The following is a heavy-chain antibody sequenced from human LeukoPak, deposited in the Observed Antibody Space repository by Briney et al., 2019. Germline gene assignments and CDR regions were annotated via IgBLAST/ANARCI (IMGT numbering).Heavy chain of an antibody. V-gene: IGHV3-74*01. CDR2: IESDGST. CDR1: GFTLSSHW. Sequence: PAGSLRLSCAASGFTLSSHWMHWVRQAPGKGLVCVSRIESDGSTAYADSVKGRFIISRDNAKNTLYLQMNSLRAEDTAVYYCARDGRGPDYWGQGTLVTVSS. J-gene: IGHJ4*02. CDR3: ARDGRGPDY. D-gene: IGHD3/OR15-3a*01.